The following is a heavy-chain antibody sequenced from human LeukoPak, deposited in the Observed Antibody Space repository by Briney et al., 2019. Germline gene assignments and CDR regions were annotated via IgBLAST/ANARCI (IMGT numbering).Heavy chain of an antibody. CDR3: AREAWYYDSSGYYDY. CDR1: GFTFSNAW. V-gene: IGHV3-7*01. J-gene: IGHJ4*02. D-gene: IGHD3-22*01. Sequence: GGSLRLSCAASGFTFSNAWMGWVRQAPGKELEWVANIHQHGSKENYVDSVKGRFTISRDNAKNSIYLQMNSLRAEDTAVYYCAREAWYYDSSGYYDYWGQGTLVTVSS. CDR2: IHQHGSKE.